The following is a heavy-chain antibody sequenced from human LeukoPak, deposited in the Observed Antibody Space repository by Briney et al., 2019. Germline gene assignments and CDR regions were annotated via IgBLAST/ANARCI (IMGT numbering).Heavy chain of an antibody. J-gene: IGHJ4*02. CDR3: ARDSTPTYYSGTYYFEY. CDR1: GYTFASYY. V-gene: IGHV1-46*01. CDR2: INPSGGST. D-gene: IGHD1-26*01. Sequence: GASVKVSCKASGYTFASYYMHWVRQAPGQGLEWMGIINPSGGSTTYAQKFQGRVTMTRDTSTSTVYMELSRLRSEDTAVYYCARDSTPTYYSGTYYFEYWGQGTLVTVSS.